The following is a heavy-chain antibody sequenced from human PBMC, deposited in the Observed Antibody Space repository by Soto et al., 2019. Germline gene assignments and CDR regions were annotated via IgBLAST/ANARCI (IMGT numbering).Heavy chain of an antibody. V-gene: IGHV1-69*13. D-gene: IGHD6-13*01. CDR1: GGTFSSYA. J-gene: IGHJ6*02. Sequence: GASVKVSCKASGGTFSSYAISWVRQAPGQGLEWMGGIIPIFGTANYAQKFQGRVTITADESTSTAYMELSSLRSEDTVVYYCAKEMNSSSWYGKRPYYYYYYGMDVWGQGTTVTVSS. CDR3: AKEMNSSSWYGKRPYYYYYYGMDV. CDR2: IIPIFGTA.